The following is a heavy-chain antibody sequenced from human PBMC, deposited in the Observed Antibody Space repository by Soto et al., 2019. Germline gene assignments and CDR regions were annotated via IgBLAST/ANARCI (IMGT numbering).Heavy chain of an antibody. CDR1: GLTFSSYG. Sequence: GGSLRLSCAASGLTFSSYGMHWVRQAPGKGLEWVAVIWYDGSDKYYADSVKGRFTISRDNSKNTLYLQMNSLRAEDTAVYYCALSWYSYYFDLWGQGTLVTVSS. D-gene: IGHD1-1*01. J-gene: IGHJ4*02. CDR2: IWYDGSDK. V-gene: IGHV3-33*08. CDR3: ALSWYSYYFDL.